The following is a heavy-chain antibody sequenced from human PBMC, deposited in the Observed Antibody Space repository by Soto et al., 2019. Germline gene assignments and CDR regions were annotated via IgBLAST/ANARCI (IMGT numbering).Heavy chain of an antibody. J-gene: IGHJ4*02. V-gene: IGHV3-49*03. CDR2: IRSKVYDETT. D-gene: IGHD6-19*01. CDR3: TRAVAGPFDY. CDR1: GFTFGDYA. Sequence: PGGSLRLSCTASGFTFGDYAINWYRQAPGEGLEWVGFIRSKVYDETTEYAASVKGRITISRDDSKSIAYLHMNSLTVDDTAVYYCTRAVAGPFDYWGQGTLVTVSS.